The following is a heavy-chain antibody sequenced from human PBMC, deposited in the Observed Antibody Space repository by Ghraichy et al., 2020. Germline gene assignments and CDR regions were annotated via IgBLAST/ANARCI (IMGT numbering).Heavy chain of an antibody. J-gene: IGHJ4*02. CDR1: GFTFSSAS. V-gene: IGHV3-15*04. Sequence: GGSLRLSCAASGFTFSSASMNWARQAPGKGLEWVGRIESKTDGATTDYAAPVKGRFSISRDDSKNTLYLQMNNLTTEDTAVYYCTTSERRHGIFDYWGQGTLVTVSS. CDR3: TTSERRHGIFDY. CDR2: IESKTDGATT. D-gene: IGHD1-14*01.